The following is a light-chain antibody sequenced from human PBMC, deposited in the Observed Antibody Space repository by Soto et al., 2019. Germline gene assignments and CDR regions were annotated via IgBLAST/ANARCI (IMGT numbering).Light chain of an antibody. CDR2: LVS. CDR3: MQGLQDPLT. V-gene: IGKV2-28*01. Sequence: DIVMTQSPLSLSVTPGEPASISCRSSQSLLHSNGYNYLDWYLQKQGQSPQLLIYLVSNRDSGVPDRFSGRGSGTDFTLKISRVEAEDVGVYYCMQGLQDPLTFGQGTKVDIK. CDR1: QSLLHSNGYNY. J-gene: IGKJ1*01.